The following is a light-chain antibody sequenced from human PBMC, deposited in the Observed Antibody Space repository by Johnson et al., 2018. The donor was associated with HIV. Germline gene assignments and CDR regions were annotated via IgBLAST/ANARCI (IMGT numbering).Light chain of an antibody. CDR1: SSNIGNNY. Sequence: HSVLTQPPSVSAAPGQKVTISCSGSSSNIGNNYVSWYQQLPGTAPKLLIYDNNKRPSGIPDRFSGSKSGTSATLGITGLQTGDEADYYCGTWDSSLSASYLFGTGTKVTVL. CDR2: DNN. J-gene: IGLJ1*01. CDR3: GTWDSSLSASYL. V-gene: IGLV1-51*01.